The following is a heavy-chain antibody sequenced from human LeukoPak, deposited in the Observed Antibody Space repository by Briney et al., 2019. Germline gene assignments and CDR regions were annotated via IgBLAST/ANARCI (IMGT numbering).Heavy chain of an antibody. J-gene: IGHJ1*01. CDR3: ASPTAGDDGGYFQH. V-gene: IGHV4-39*01. Sequence: SETLSLTCTVSGGSISGSTYYWGWIRQPPGKGLEWIGIIYYSGKTYYNPSLKSRVTISVDTSKNQFSLKLSSVTAADTAVYYCASPTAGDDGGYFQHWGQGTLVTVSS. CDR1: GGSISGSTYY. D-gene: IGHD6-25*01. CDR2: IYYSGKT.